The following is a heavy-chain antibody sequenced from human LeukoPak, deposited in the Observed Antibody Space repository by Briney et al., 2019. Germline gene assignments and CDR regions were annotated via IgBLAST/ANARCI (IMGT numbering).Heavy chain of an antibody. CDR3: ARVSSSGYYQYYFGY. V-gene: IGHV4-31*03. D-gene: IGHD3-22*01. CDR1: GGSISSGGYY. J-gene: IGHJ4*02. CDR2: IYYSGST. Sequence: PSETLSLTCTVSGGSISSGGYYWSRIRQHPGKGLEWFGYIYYSGSTYYNPSLKSRVTISVDTSKNQSSLKLSSVTAADTAVYYCARVSSSGYYQYYFGYWGQGTLVTVSS.